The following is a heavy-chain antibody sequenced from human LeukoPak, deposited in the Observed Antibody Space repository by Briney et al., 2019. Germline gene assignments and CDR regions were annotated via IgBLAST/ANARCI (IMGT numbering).Heavy chain of an antibody. V-gene: IGHV4-38-2*01. Sequence: SETLSLTCAVSVYSISSGYYWGWIRQPPGKGLEWVGRIYHSGSTYYNPSLKSRVTISVDASKNQFSLKLSSVTAADPAVYYCARVVVRGVIMPTDAFDIWGQGTMVTVSS. J-gene: IGHJ3*02. CDR1: VYSISSGYY. D-gene: IGHD3-10*01. CDR3: ARVVVRGVIMPTDAFDI. CDR2: IYHSGST.